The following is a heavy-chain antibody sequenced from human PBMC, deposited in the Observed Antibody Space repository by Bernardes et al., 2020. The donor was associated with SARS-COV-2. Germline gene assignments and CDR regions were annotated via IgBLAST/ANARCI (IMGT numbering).Heavy chain of an antibody. J-gene: IGHJ3*02. D-gene: IGHD2-15*01. CDR1: GFTVSSNY. CDR2: IYSGGST. CDR3: ARLLGQDAFDI. V-gene: IGHV3-53*01. Sequence: GSLSLSCAASGFTVSSNYMSWVRQAPGQGLEWVSVIYSGGSTYYADSVKGRFTISRDNSKNTLYLQMNSLRAEDTAVYYCARLLGQDAFDIWGQGTMVTVSS.